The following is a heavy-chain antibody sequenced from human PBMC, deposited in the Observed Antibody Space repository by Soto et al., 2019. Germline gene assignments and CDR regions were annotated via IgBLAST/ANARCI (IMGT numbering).Heavy chain of an antibody. CDR2: VYYRGST. J-gene: IGHJ4*02. V-gene: IGHV4-59*01. D-gene: IGHD2-21*01. CDR3: ARDRAVISFDY. CDR1: GGSISSYY. Sequence: QVQLQESGPGLVRPSETLSLTCTVSGGSISSYYWSWIRQPPGKGLEWIGYVYYRGSTNYNPSLKSRVSISLDTSKNQFSLNLPSVTAADTAVYYCARDRAVISFDYWGLGTLVTVSS.